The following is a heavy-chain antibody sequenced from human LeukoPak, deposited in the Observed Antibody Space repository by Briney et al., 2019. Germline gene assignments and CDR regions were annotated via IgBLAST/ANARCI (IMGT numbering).Heavy chain of an antibody. Sequence: SETLSLTCTVSGGSISTSNYYWGWIRQPPGKGLEWIGNIFYSGSTYYSPSLRSRVTISLDTSRNQFSLKLSSVTAADTAVYYCARYSSGYYSPLGYWGQGTLVTVSS. J-gene: IGHJ4*02. D-gene: IGHD3-22*01. CDR1: GGSISTSNYY. CDR3: ARYSSGYYSPLGY. CDR2: IFYSGST. V-gene: IGHV4-39*07.